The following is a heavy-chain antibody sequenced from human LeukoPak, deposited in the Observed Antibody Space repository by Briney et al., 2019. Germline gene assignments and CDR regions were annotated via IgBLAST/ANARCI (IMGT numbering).Heavy chain of an antibody. V-gene: IGHV3-7*01. J-gene: IGHJ4*02. D-gene: IGHD2-2*01. CDR2: IKQDGSEK. CDR1: GFTFSSYW. Sequence: GRSLRLSYAASGFTFSSYWMSWVRQAPGKGLEWVANIKQDGSEKYYVDSVKGRFTISRDNAKNSLYLQMNSLRAEDTAVYYCAREDIVVVPAALGFDYWGQGTLVTVSS. CDR3: AREDIVVVPAALGFDY.